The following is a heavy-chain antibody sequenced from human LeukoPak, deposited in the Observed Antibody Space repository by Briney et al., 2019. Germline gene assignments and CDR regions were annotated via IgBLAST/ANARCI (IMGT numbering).Heavy chain of an antibody. V-gene: IGHV3-21*01. Sequence: GGSLRLSCAASGFTFSSYSMNWVRQAPGKGLEWVSSISSSSRYIYYADSVKGRFTISRDNAKNSLYLQMNSLRAEDTAVYYCARERDFDYYFDYWGQGTLVTVSS. J-gene: IGHJ4*02. CDR2: ISSSSRYI. CDR1: GFTFSSYS. D-gene: IGHD3-3*01. CDR3: ARERDFDYYFDY.